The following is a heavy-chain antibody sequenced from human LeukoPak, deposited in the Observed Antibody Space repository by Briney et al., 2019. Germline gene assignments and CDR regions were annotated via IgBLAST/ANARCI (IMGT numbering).Heavy chain of an antibody. Sequence: PSETLSLTCTVSGGSISSSSYSWGWIRQPPGKGLEWIGSIYYSGSTYYNPSLKSRVTISVDTSKNQFSLKLSSVTAADTAVYYCARALGTYWGQGTLVTVSS. CDR2: IYYSGST. J-gene: IGHJ4*02. V-gene: IGHV4-39*07. D-gene: IGHD1-1*01. CDR3: ARALGTY. CDR1: GGSISSSSYS.